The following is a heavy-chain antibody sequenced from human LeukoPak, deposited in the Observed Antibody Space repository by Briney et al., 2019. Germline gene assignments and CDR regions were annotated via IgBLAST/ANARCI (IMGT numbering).Heavy chain of an antibody. V-gene: IGHV3-23*01. D-gene: IGHD3-22*01. CDR1: GFTFSTYG. CDR3: AKDPTDFDSSGQTYFDY. Sequence: GGSLRLSCAASGFTFSTYGMSWVRQAPGKGLEWVSDISVSGVSTYYADSVKGRFTISRDNSKNTLYLQMNSLRAEDTAVYYCAKDPTDFDSSGQTYFDYWGQGTLVTVSS. CDR2: ISVSGVST. J-gene: IGHJ4*02.